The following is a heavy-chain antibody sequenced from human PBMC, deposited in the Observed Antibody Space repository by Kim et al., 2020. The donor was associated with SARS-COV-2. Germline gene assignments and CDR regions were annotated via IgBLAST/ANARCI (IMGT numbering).Heavy chain of an antibody. J-gene: IGHJ5*02. Sequence: ASVKVSCKASGYTFTSYDINWVRQATGQGLEWMGWMNPNSGNTDYAQKFQGRVTMTRNTSISTAYMELSSLRSEDTAVYYCASSSSWSRYNWFDPWGQGTLVTVSS. CDR1: GYTFTSYD. CDR2: MNPNSGNT. D-gene: IGHD6-13*01. V-gene: IGHV1-8*01. CDR3: ASSSSWSRYNWFDP.